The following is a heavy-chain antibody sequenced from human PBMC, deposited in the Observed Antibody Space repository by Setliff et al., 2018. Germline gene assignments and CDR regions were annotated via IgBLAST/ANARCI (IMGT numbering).Heavy chain of an antibody. J-gene: IGHJ4*02. Sequence: GGSLRLSCAASGFTFSQYNLNWVRQAPGKRLEWVSSLDGDSGHIYYADSLRGRFTISRDNAKNSLYLQMNSLRVEDTAVYYCARRIKEGNHFFDYWGQGTLGTSPQ. CDR2: LDGDSGHI. V-gene: IGHV3-21*01. D-gene: IGHD2-15*01. CDR3: ARRIKEGNHFFDY. CDR1: GFTFSQYN.